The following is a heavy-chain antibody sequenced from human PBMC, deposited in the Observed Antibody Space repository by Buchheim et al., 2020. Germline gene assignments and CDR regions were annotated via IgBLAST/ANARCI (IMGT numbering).Heavy chain of an antibody. CDR2: IYHSGST. D-gene: IGHD6-13*01. J-gene: IGHJ4*02. Sequence: QLQLQESGPGLVKPSETLSLTCTVSGGSISSSSYYWGWIRQPPGKGLEWIGEIYHSGSTNYNPSLKSRVTISVDKSKNQFSLKLSSVTAADTAVYYCARDHTDSSSWLFSFSSPSQDWGQGTL. CDR3: ARDHTDSSSWLFSFSSPSQD. V-gene: IGHV4-39*07. CDR1: GGSISSSSYY.